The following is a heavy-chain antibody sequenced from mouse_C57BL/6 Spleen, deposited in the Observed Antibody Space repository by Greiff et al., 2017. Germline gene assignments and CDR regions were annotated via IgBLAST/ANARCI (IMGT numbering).Heavy chain of an antibody. V-gene: IGHV5-6*01. J-gene: IGHJ2*01. CDR1: GFTFSSYG. Sequence: EVMLVESGGDLVKPGGSLKLSCAASGFTFSSYGMSWVRQTPDKRLEWVATISSGGSYTYYPDSVKGRFTISRDNAKNTLYLQMSSLKSEDTAMYYCARQDDGYFRDYWGQGTTLTVSS. CDR2: ISSGGSYT. CDR3: ARQDDGYFRDY. D-gene: IGHD2-3*01.